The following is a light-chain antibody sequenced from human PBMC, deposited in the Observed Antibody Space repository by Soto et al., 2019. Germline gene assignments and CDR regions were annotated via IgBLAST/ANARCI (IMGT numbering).Light chain of an antibody. CDR3: QQSYSCPPT. Sequence: DIQMEHSPSSLSASVGDRVTITCRASQSIINYLNWYQQRPGKAPDLLIFTASTLQIGVPARFSGSGSGTDVTLSISSLQPEDFASYYCQQSYSCPPTFGGGTRVEIK. CDR2: TAS. V-gene: IGKV1-39*01. J-gene: IGKJ4*01. CDR1: QSIINY.